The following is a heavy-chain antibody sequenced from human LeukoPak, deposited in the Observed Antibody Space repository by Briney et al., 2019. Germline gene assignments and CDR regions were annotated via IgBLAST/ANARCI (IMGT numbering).Heavy chain of an antibody. D-gene: IGHD3-3*01. CDR2: IYHSGST. CDR1: GYSISGGYY. V-gene: IGHV4-38-2*02. J-gene: IGHJ3*02. Sequence: SETLSLTCTVSGYSISGGYYWGWIRPPPGKGREWIGNIYHSGSTNFNPSLKSRVNILVDTSKNQFSLRLSSVTAADTAVYYCARDYDFWSGYHAFDMWGQGTLVTVSS. CDR3: ARDYDFWSGYHAFDM.